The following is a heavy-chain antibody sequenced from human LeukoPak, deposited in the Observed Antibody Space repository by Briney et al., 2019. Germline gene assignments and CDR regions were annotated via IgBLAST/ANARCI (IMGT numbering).Heavy chain of an antibody. CDR2: ISGSGGST. CDR1: GFTFSSYA. J-gene: IGHJ4*02. Sequence: GGSLRLSCAASGFTFSSYAMSWVRQAPGKGLEWVSAISGSGGSTYYADSVKGRFTISRDNSKNTLYLQMNSLRAEDTAVYYCARDRAEEGTTVTTGLIDYWGQGTLVTVSS. V-gene: IGHV3-23*01. D-gene: IGHD4-17*01. CDR3: ARDRAEEGTTVTTGLIDY.